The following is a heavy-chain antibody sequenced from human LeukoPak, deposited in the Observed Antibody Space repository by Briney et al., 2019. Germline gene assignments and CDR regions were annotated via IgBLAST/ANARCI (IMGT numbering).Heavy chain of an antibody. CDR2: INPNSGGT. V-gene: IGHV1-2*02. J-gene: IGHJ3*02. D-gene: IGHD5-18*01. CDR1: GYTFTGYY. CDR3: ARAAETVFVYYTEDTAMAHAFDI. Sequence: ASVKVSCKASGYTFTGYYMHWVRQAPGQGLEWMGWINPNSGGTNYAQKFQGRVTMTRDTSISTAYMELSRLRSDYTAVYYGARAAETVFVYYTEDTAMAHAFDIWGQGTMVTVSS.